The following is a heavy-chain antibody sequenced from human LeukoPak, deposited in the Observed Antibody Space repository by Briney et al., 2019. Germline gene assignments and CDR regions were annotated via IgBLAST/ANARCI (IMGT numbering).Heavy chain of an antibody. CDR2: IKQDGSEK. V-gene: IGHV3-7*01. CDR3: ARGGGRQQPY. CDR1: GFTFSSYA. Sequence: GGSLRLSCAASGFTFSSYAMSWVRQAPGKGLEWVANIKQDGSEKYYVDSVKGRFTISRDNAKNSLYLQMNSLRAEDTAVYYCARGGGRQQPYWGQGTLVTVSS. J-gene: IGHJ4*02. D-gene: IGHD6-13*01.